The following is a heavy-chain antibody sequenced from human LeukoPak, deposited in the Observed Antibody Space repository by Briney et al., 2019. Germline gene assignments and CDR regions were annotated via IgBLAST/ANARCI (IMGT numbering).Heavy chain of an antibody. D-gene: IGHD2-15*01. CDR3: ARFGYVAAVDL. CDR1: GFSLSAYW. V-gene: IGHV3-7*01. CDR2: INPAGTET. J-gene: IGHJ4*02. Sequence: QPGGSLRLSCAASGFSLSAYWMTWVRQAPGTGLEWVANINPAGTETYYVDPVKGRFTISRDDAKNLLYLQMNSLRAEDTAVYYCARFGYVAAVDLWGQGTLVTVSS.